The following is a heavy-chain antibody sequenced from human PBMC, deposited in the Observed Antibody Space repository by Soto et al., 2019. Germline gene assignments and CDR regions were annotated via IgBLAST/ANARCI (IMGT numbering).Heavy chain of an antibody. CDR2: FDPEDGET. CDR1: GYTLTELS. Sequence: ASVKVSCKVSGYTLTELSMHWVRQAPGKGLEWMGGFDPEDGETIYAQKFQGRVTMTEDTSTDTAYMELSSLRSEDTAVYYCARDVGATVTRKGPSDDWGKGNLVTVAS. CDR3: ARDVGATVTRKGPSDD. J-gene: IGHJ4*02. V-gene: IGHV1-24*01. D-gene: IGHD4-17*01.